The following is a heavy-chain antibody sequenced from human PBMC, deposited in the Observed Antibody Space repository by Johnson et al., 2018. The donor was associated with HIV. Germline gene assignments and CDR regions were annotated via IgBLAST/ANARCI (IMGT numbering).Heavy chain of an antibody. D-gene: IGHD5-12*01. CDR3: ARDLVATMNQPASDAFDV. CDR1: GFTFSSYA. J-gene: IGHJ3*01. V-gene: IGHV3-11*04. CDR2: ISSSGSTI. Sequence: QVQLVESGGGLVKPGGSLRLSCAASGFTFSSYAMSWIRQAPGKGLEWVSYISSSGSTIYYADSVKGRFTSSRDNAKNSLYVQMNSLSAEDTAVYYCARDLVATMNQPASDAFDVWGQGTMVTVSS.